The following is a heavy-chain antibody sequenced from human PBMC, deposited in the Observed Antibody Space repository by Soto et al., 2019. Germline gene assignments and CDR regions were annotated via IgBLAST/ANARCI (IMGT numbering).Heavy chain of an antibody. J-gene: IGHJ5*02. D-gene: IGHD3-9*01. CDR2: IKVDSGYT. CDR3: ATSYDTGFDP. Sequence: QLQLVQSAAEVKKPGPSVRVSCKAYGYPFIKYGISWIRQAPEQGLEWMGWIKVDSGYTNYAQKFKGRVTMTADTSSDTAFMELRSLRLDDTAVYFCATSYDTGFDPWGQGTLVSVSS. V-gene: IGHV1-18*04. CDR1: GYPFIKYG.